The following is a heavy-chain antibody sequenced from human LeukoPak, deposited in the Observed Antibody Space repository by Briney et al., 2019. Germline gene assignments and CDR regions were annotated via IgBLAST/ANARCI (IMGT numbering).Heavy chain of an antibody. J-gene: IGHJ4*02. D-gene: IGHD5-24*01. CDR2: IIPSGHTT. CDR3: AKDDRWLQFCC. V-gene: IGHV3-23*01. Sequence: GGSLRLSCAASGFTFSSYAMSWVRQAPGKGLEWVSGIIPSGHTTYYADSVRGRFTISRDNSRNTLYLQMNSLRAEDTAVYYCAKDDRWLQFCCWGQGTLVTVSA. CDR1: GFTFSSYA.